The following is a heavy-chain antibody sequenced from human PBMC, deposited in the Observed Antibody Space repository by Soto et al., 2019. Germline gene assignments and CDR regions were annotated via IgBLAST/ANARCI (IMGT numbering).Heavy chain of an antibody. CDR2: ISYDGINK. CDR3: AKDDYGMDV. Sequence: QVQLVESGGGVVQPGRSLRLSCAASGFAFRNYGMHWVRQAPGKGLEWVAVISYDGINKYYADSAKGRFTISRDNSKNTLNLQMNSLRGEDTAVYYCAKDDYGMDVWGQGTTVTVSS. J-gene: IGHJ6*02. V-gene: IGHV3-30*18. CDR1: GFAFRNYG.